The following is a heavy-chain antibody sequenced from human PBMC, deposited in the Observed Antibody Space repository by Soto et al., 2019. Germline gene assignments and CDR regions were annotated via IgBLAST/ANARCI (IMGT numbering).Heavy chain of an antibody. V-gene: IGHV1-46*02. Sequence: SVKIACTASGYTFNSYYMHLVRHAPGQGLEWMGIINPSGGSTSYAQKFQGRVTMTRDTSTSTVYMELSSLRSEDTAVYYCARARIEGGHSSSHLVGYYGMDVCGQGTTVTVSS. CDR1: GYTFNSYY. CDR2: INPSGGST. J-gene: IGHJ6*02. CDR3: ARARIEGGHSSSHLVGYYGMDV. D-gene: IGHD6-6*01.